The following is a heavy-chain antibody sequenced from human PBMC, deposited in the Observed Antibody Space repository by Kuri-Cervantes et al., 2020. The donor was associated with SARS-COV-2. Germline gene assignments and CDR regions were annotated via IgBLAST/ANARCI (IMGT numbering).Heavy chain of an antibody. V-gene: IGHV4-61*01. Sequence: GSLRLSCTVSGGSVSSGSYYWSWIRQPPGKGLEWIGYIYYSGSTNYNPSLKSRVTISVDTSKNQFSLKLSSVTAADTAVYYCARVSVATINFDYWGQGTLVTVSS. J-gene: IGHJ4*02. CDR1: GGSVSSGSYY. CDR3: ARVSVATINFDY. CDR2: IYYSGST. D-gene: IGHD5-24*01.